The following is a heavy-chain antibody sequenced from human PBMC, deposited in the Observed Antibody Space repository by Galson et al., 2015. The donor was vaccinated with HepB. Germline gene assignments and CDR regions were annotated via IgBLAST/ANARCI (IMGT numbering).Heavy chain of an antibody. J-gene: IGHJ4*01. CDR2: ISANGMST. CDR1: AFTFNNYA. D-gene: IGHD5-12*01. Sequence: SLRLSCAASAFTFNNYAMNWVRQVPGKGLEWVSAISANGMSTFSADSVMGRFTTSRDNSKGTLHLQMNSLRVEDTAIYFCANRERGYSQNSLFSYYFHYWGHGTLVTVSS. CDR3: ANRERGYSQNSLFSYYFHY. V-gene: IGHV3-23*01.